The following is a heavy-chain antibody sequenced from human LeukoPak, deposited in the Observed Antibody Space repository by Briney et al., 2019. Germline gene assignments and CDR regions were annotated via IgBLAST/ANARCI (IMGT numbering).Heavy chain of an antibody. CDR2: IYYSGST. Sequence: SETLSLTCSVSGGSVSSGSYYWSWIRQSPGKGLEWIGYIYYSGSTNYNPSLKSRITISVDTSKNQFSLRLSSVTAADTAVYFCARDLFPTTGYSHWFDPWGQGTLVTVSS. CDR1: GGSVSSGSYY. J-gene: IGHJ5*02. V-gene: IGHV4-61*01. D-gene: IGHD2-15*01. CDR3: ARDLFPTTGYSHWFDP.